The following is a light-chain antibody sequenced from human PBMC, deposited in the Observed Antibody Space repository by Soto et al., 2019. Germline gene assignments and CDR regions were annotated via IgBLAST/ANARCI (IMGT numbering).Light chain of an antibody. CDR2: EVS. Sequence: QSALTQPPSASGSPGQSVTISCTGSSSDVGGYNYVSWYQQFPGKAPKLMISEVSNRPSGVSSRFSGSRSGNTASLTISGLQAEDEAAYYCSSYTSSGTWVFGGGTKLTVL. V-gene: IGLV2-14*01. CDR3: SSYTSSGTWV. J-gene: IGLJ3*02. CDR1: SSDVGGYNY.